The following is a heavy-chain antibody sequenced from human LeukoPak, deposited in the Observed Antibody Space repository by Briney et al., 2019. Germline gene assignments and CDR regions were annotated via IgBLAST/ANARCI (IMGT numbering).Heavy chain of an antibody. CDR2: ISYDGSDK. CDR3: ARVHKEFLGPLFDY. Sequence: GGSLRLSCAASRFTFSTYAMHWVRQAPGKGLEWVAVISYDGSDKYYADSVKGRFTISRDNSKNTLYLQMNSLRAEDTAVYYCARVHKEFLGPLFDYWGQGTLVTVSS. CDR1: RFTFSTYA. D-gene: IGHD3-10*01. J-gene: IGHJ4*02. V-gene: IGHV3-30*01.